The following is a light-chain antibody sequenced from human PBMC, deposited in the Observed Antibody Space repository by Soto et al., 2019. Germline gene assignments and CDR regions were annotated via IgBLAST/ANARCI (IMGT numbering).Light chain of an antibody. J-gene: IGKJ2*01. CDR2: KAS. CDR1: QSISIW. CDR3: QQHNSYSVT. V-gene: IGKV1-5*03. Sequence: VHMTRSPATRSASVGDRVTITCRASQSISIWLAWYQQKPGKAPKLLIYKASSLESGVPSRFSGSGSGTASNLTIRSMPPDDFATYYSQQHNSYSVTFGHGTTVDIK.